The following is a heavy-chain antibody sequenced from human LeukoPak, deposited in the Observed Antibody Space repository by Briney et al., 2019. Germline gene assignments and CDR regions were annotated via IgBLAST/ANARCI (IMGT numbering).Heavy chain of an antibody. CDR2: IYYSGST. V-gene: IGHV4-31*03. CDR1: GGSISSSSYY. CDR3: ARYGDRKHDAFDI. D-gene: IGHD4-17*01. Sequence: KPSETLSLTCTVSGGSISSSSYYWSWIRQHPGKGLEWIGYIYYSGSTYYNPSLKSRVTISVDTSKNQFSLKLSSVTAADTAVYYCARYGDRKHDAFDIWGQGTMVTVSS. J-gene: IGHJ3*02.